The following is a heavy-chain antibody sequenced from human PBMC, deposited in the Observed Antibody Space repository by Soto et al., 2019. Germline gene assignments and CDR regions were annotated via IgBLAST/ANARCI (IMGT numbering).Heavy chain of an antibody. D-gene: IGHD3-22*01. Sequence: GGSLRLSCAASGFTFSSYEMNWVRQAPGKGLEWVSYISSSGSTIYYADSVKGRFTISRDNAKNSLYLQMNSLRAEDTAVYYCAREPHRDVLITTNVGSDYWGHGTLVTVSS. CDR1: GFTFSSYE. CDR2: ISSSGSTI. V-gene: IGHV3-48*03. J-gene: IGHJ4*01. CDR3: AREPHRDVLITTNVGSDY.